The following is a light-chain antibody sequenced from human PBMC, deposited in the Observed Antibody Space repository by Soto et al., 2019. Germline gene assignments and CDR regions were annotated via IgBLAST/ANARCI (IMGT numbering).Light chain of an antibody. Sequence: DIRMTQSPSSLSAFVGDTVTITCRASQDIIYYLAWYQQKPGKIPKLLIHSASTLQTVVQSRFSGTGSGTVFTLTINTLQPEDVATYYCQQYNSAPNTFGQGSRLEIK. CDR2: SAS. CDR1: QDIIYY. V-gene: IGKV1-27*01. CDR3: QQYNSAPNT. J-gene: IGKJ2*01.